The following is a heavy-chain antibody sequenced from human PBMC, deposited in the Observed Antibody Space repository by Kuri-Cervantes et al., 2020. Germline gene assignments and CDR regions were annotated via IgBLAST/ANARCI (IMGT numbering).Heavy chain of an antibody. CDR2: IFYSGTT. V-gene: IGHV4-39*01. D-gene: IGHD2-15*01. CDR3: AGGEVVVVAGIGTYYMDV. J-gene: IGHJ6*03. Sequence: SETLSLTCIVSGGSISSSYYFWDWVRQPPGEGLEWIASIFYSGTTYYHPSLKSRVTISVDTSKNEFSLRVYSVTAADTAVYYCAGGEVVVVAGIGTYYMDVWGKGTTVTVSS. CDR1: GGSISSSYYF.